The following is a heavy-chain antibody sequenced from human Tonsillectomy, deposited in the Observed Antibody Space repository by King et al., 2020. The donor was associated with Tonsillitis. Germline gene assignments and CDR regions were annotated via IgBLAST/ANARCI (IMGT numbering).Heavy chain of an antibody. J-gene: IGHJ4*02. D-gene: IGHD3-10*01. CDR3: AKDSGSGSYPYFDY. Sequence: VQLVESGGGLVQPGGSLRLSCAASGFTFSSYAMSWVRQAPGKGLEWVSAISGSGVGTYYADSVKGRFTISRDNSKNTLYLQMNSLRAEDTAVFYCAKDSGSGSYPYFDYWGQGTLVAVSS. CDR2: ISGSGVGT. CDR1: GFTFSSYA. V-gene: IGHV3-23*04.